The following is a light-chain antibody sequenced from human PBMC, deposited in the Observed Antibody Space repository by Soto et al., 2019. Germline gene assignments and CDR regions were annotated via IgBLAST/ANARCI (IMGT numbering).Light chain of an antibody. CDR1: QSISSW. CDR3: QQYETFSGT. Sequence: DIQMTQSPSTLSASVGDRVTITCRASQSISSWLAWYQQKPGEAPKLLIYDASALPRGVPSRFSGSGSGTKFTLTIASLQPDDVATYYCQQYETFSGTFGPGTKVDIK. V-gene: IGKV1-5*01. J-gene: IGKJ1*01. CDR2: DAS.